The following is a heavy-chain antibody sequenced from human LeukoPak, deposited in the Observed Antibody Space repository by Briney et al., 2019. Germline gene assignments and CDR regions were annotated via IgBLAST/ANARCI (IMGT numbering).Heavy chain of an antibody. V-gene: IGHV3-23*01. Sequence: PGGSLRLSCAASGFTFSSYAMSWVRQAPGKGLEWVSAISGSGGSTYYADSVKGRFTISRDNSKNTLYLQMNSLRAEDTAVYYCAKARGQRYYYDSSGYLAYWGQGTLVTVSS. D-gene: IGHD3-22*01. CDR3: AKARGQRYYYDSSGYLAY. J-gene: IGHJ4*02. CDR2: ISGSGGST. CDR1: GFTFSSYA.